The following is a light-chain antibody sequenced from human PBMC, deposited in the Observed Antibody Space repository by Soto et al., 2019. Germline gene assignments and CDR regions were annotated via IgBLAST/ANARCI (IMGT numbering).Light chain of an antibody. V-gene: IGLV2-8*01. Sequence: LTHPPSASGSPGQSVTISCTGTSSDVGGYNLVSWYQQYPGKAPKLIIYEVTKRPSGVPDRFSGSKSGNTASLTVSGLQTDDEADYYCSSYGGSNNLVFGNGTKVTLL. CDR2: EVT. CDR3: SSYGGSNNLV. J-gene: IGLJ1*01. CDR1: SSDVGGYNL.